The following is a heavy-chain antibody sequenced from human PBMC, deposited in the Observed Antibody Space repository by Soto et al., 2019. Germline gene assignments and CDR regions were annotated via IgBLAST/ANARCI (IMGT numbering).Heavy chain of an antibody. V-gene: IGHV3-23*01. CDR1: GFTFINYA. Sequence: EVQLLESGGGLVQPGGSLRLSCAGSGFTFINYAMNWVRQAPGKGLEWVSTISGGGDAPFFADSVRGRFTISRDNSKNTGTLQMNNLGVDDPAVYFCARKVPGSTSRPDYWYFDLWGRGTLVTVSS. J-gene: IGHJ2*01. CDR2: ISGGGDAP. CDR3: ARKVPGSTSRPDYWYFDL. D-gene: IGHD3-10*01.